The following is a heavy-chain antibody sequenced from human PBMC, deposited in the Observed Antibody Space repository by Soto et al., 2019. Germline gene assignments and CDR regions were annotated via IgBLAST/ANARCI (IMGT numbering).Heavy chain of an antibody. CDR3: ARANSNYYYGMDV. J-gene: IGHJ6*02. Sequence: VGSLRLSGAASGFTFSSYGMHWVRQAPGKGLEWVAVIWYDGSNKYYADSVKGRFTISRDNSKNTLYLQMNSLRAEDTAVYYCARANSNYYYGMDVWGQGTTVTVSS. V-gene: IGHV3-33*01. CDR1: GFTFSSYG. D-gene: IGHD7-27*01. CDR2: IWYDGSNK.